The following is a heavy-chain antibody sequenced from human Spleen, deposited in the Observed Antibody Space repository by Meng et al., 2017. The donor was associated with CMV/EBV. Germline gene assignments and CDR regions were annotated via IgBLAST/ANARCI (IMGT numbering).Heavy chain of an antibody. V-gene: IGHV3-11*01. D-gene: IGHD3-9*01. Sequence: GGSLRLSCAASGFTFSDYYMSWIRQAPGKGLEWVSYISSSGSTIYYADSVKGRFTISRDNAKNSLYLRMNSLRAEDTAVYYCARDAGDDILTGYFDYWGQGTLVTVSS. CDR3: ARDAGDDILTGYFDY. CDR1: GFTFSDYY. J-gene: IGHJ4*02. CDR2: ISSSGSTI.